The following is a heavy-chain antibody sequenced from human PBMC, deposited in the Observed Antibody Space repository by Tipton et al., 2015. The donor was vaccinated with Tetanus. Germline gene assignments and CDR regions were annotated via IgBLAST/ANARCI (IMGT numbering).Heavy chain of an antibody. CDR2: IYYFTERT. CDR1: GASINAGGYL. Sequence: TLSLTCNVSGASINAGGYLLTRVRQHPGKGLEWIGNIYYFTERTSHTPSLDGRVSISVDTSKNQFSLRLTSVTAADTAVYYCVRGRGLGAYSYGFEYWGQGALVTVSS. V-gene: IGHV4-31*03. J-gene: IGHJ4*02. CDR3: VRGRGLGAYSYGFEY. D-gene: IGHD5-18*01.